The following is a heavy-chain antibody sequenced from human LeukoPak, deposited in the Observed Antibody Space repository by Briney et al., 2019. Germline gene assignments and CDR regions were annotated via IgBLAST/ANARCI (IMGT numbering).Heavy chain of an antibody. CDR2: IYYSGST. CDR3: ARGQLWLSAMFDY. D-gene: IGHD5-18*01. V-gene: IGHV4-31*03. J-gene: IGHJ4*02. CDR1: GGSISSGGYY. Sequence: SETLSLTCTVSGGSISSGGYYWSWIRQHPGKGLEWTGYIYYSGSTYYNPSPKSRVTISVDTSKNQFSLKLSSVTAADTAVYYCARGQLWLSAMFDYWGQGTLVTVSS.